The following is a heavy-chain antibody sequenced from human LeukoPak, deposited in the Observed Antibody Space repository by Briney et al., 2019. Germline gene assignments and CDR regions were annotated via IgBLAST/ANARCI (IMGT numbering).Heavy chain of an antibody. D-gene: IGHD3-10*01. V-gene: IGHV3-15*01. CDR3: TTEDRLDYSGPGSSPPFDY. CDR2: IKSKSDGGTT. J-gene: IGHJ4*02. Sequence: GGSLRLSCAASGFTFNNAWMSWVRQAPGKGLEWVGRIKSKSDGGTTDYAAPVKGRFTISRDDSKNTLYLQMKSLKTEDTVVYYCTTEDRLDYSGPGSSPPFDYWGQGTLVTVSS. CDR1: GFTFNNAW.